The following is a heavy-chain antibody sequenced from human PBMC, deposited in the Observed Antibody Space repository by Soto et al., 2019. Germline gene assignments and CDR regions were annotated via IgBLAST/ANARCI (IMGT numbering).Heavy chain of an antibody. V-gene: IGHV1-2*02. CDR3: ARADWDYYGMDV. Sequence: GASVKVSCKASGYTFTGYYMHGVRQAPGQGLEWMGWINPNSGCTNYAQKFQGRVTMTRDTSISKAYMELSRMRYDDTDVYYCARADWDYYGMDVWGQGTTVTVSS. CDR2: INPNSGCT. CDR1: GYTFTGYY. J-gene: IGHJ6*02. D-gene: IGHD3-9*01.